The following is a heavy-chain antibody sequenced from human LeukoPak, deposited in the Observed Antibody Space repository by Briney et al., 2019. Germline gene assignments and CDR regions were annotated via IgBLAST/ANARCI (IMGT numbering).Heavy chain of an antibody. CDR3: ARRLGYYDSSGCRHYFDY. CDR1: GDSISNSNYY. Sequence: SETLSLTCTVSGDSISNSNYYWGWIRQPPGKGLEWIGSIFYSGNTYYNPSLKSRVTISVDTSKNQFSLKLSSVTAADTAVYYCARRLGYYDSSGCRHYFDYWGQGTLVTVSS. CDR2: IFYSGNT. D-gene: IGHD3-22*01. J-gene: IGHJ4*02. V-gene: IGHV4-39*01.